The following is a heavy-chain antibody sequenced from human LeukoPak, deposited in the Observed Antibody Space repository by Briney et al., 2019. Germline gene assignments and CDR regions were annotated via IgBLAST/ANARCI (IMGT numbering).Heavy chain of an antibody. CDR2: INPYSGGT. CDR1: GYTFTGYH. CDR3: ARDQGSLTRSWYTGY. V-gene: IGHV1-2*06. Sequence: ASVKVSCKASGYTFTGYHIHWVRQASGQGLEWMGRINPYSGGTNFAQKFQGRVTMTRDTSITTAYMDLSSLTPDDTAVYFCARDQGSLTRSWYTGYWGQGTQVTVSS. D-gene: IGHD6-13*01. J-gene: IGHJ4*02.